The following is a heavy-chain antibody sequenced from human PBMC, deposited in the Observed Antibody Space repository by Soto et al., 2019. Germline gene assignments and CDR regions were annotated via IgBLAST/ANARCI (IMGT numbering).Heavy chain of an antibody. J-gene: IGHJ6*02. Sequence: PGGSLRLSCAASGVTFSSYSMNWVRQAPGKGLEWVSYISSSSSTIYYADSVKGRFTISRDNAKNSLYLQMNSLRDEDTAVYYCARDRYGEWKGGIDVWGQGTTVTVSS. CDR2: ISSSSSTI. CDR3: ARDRYGEWKGGIDV. V-gene: IGHV3-48*02. CDR1: GVTFSSYS. D-gene: IGHD4-17*01.